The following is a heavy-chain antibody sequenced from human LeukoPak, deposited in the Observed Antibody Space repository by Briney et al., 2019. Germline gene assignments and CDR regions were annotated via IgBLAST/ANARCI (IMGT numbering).Heavy chain of an antibody. Sequence: PSETPSLTCTVSGGYISSLYWSWIRQPPGKGLEWIGYIYYRGSSNYNPSLKSRVTISVDTSKNQISLKLSSVTAADTAIYYCARANRYDLYFDYWGQGTLVTVSS. J-gene: IGHJ4*02. CDR1: GGYISSLY. D-gene: IGHD5-12*01. V-gene: IGHV4-59*11. CDR3: ARANRYDLYFDY. CDR2: IYYRGSS.